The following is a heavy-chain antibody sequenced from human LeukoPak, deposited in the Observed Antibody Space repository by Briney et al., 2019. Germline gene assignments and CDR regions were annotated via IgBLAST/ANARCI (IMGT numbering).Heavy chain of an antibody. CDR1: GGSISSSNW. Sequence: SGTLSLTCADSGGSISSSNWWSWVRQPPGKGLEWIGEIYHSGSTNYNPSLKSRVTISVDKSKNQFSLKLSSVTAADTAVYYCARDGSSWPLDAFDIWGQGTMVTVSS. J-gene: IGHJ3*02. V-gene: IGHV4-4*02. D-gene: IGHD6-13*01. CDR3: ARDGSSWPLDAFDI. CDR2: IYHSGST.